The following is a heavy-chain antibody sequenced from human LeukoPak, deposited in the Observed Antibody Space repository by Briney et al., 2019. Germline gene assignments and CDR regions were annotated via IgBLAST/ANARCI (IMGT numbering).Heavy chain of an antibody. CDR3: AKRGDYGLIDY. D-gene: IGHD4-17*01. CDR2: IYDSGST. CDR1: GASISGSGYY. Sequence: SETLSLTCTVSGASISGSGYYWGWIRQPPGTGLEWFGNIYDSGSTYYNASLQSRVTISIDPSKNQFSLRLSSVTAADTAMYYCAKRGDYGLIDYWGQGTLVTVSS. V-gene: IGHV4-39*01. J-gene: IGHJ4*02.